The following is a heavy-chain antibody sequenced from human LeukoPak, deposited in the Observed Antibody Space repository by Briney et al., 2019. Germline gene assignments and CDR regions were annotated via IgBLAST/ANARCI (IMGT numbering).Heavy chain of an antibody. D-gene: IGHD5-18*01. CDR2: MSSSGSTI. CDR1: GFTFSSYE. J-gene: IGHJ4*02. V-gene: IGHV3-48*03. Sequence: PPGGSLRLSCAASGFTFSSYEMNWVRQAPGKGLEWVSYMSSSGSTIYYADSVQGRFSIYRDNAKNSLYLQVNSLRAEDTAVYYCARRVSWDTAMVLSFDYWRQGTLLTVSS. CDR3: ARRVSWDTAMVLSFDY.